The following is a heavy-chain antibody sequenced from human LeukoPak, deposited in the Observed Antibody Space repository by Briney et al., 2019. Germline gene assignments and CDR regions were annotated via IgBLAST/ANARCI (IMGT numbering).Heavy chain of an antibody. V-gene: IGHV3-30-3*01. D-gene: IGHD4-11*01. CDR2: ISYDGSNK. CDR1: GFTFSNYA. CDR3: ARGDDYSISGY. Sequence: GGSLRLSCTASGFTFSNYAMHWVRQAPGKGLEWVALISYDGSNKYYADSVKGRFTISRDNSKNTLYLQMNSLRAEDTAVYYCARGDDYSISGYWGQGTLVTVSS. J-gene: IGHJ4*02.